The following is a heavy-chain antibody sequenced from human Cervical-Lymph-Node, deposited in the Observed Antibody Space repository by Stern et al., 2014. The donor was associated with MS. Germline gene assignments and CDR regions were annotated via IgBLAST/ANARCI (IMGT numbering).Heavy chain of an antibody. Sequence: VQLLQSGPGLVKPSGTLSLTCAVSGDSISSSNWWGWVRQSPGKGLEWVGDIYHAGTTNYNSTLKSRLTISADNSKNQFPLKLTSVTAADTAVYYCVRALGSSSFRYWFDPWGQGTLVIVSS. D-gene: IGHD6-13*01. CDR1: GDSISSSNW. CDR3: VRALGSSSFRYWFDP. V-gene: IGHV4-4*02. J-gene: IGHJ5*02. CDR2: IYHAGTT.